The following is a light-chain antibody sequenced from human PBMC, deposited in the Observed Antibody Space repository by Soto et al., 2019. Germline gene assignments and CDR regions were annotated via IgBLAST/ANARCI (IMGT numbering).Light chain of an antibody. J-gene: IGKJ5*01. CDR1: QSLLHSNGYNY. Sequence: DIVMTQSPLSLPVTPGEPASISCRSSQSLLHSNGYNYLDWYLQKPGQSPQLLIYLGSNRASGVPDMFSASGSGTDFTLKISRVEAEDVGVYYCMQALQTPPTFGQGTRLEIK. CDR3: MQALQTPPT. CDR2: LGS. V-gene: IGKV2-28*01.